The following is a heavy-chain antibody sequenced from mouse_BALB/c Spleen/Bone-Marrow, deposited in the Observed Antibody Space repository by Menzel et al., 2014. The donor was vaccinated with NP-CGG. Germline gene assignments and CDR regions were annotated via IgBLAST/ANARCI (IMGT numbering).Heavy chain of an antibody. CDR2: IYPGDGDT. CDR3: ARSGYGSNYDY. V-gene: IGHV1-80*01. Sequence: QVQLQQSGAGLVRPGSSVKISCKASGYAFXSYWMIWVKQRPGQGLEWIGQIYPGDGDTNYNGKFKGKATLTVDKSSSTAYMQLSSLTSEDSAVYFCARSGYGSNYDYWGQGTTLTVSS. CDR1: GYAFXSYW. D-gene: IGHD1-1*01. J-gene: IGHJ2*01.